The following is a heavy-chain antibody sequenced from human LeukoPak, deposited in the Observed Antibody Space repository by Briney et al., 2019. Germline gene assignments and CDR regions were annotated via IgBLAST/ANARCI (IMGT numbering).Heavy chain of an antibody. J-gene: IGHJ4*02. CDR3: ARDYGDPNHFDY. V-gene: IGHV1-2*02. D-gene: IGHD4-17*01. CDR2: INPNSGGT. CDR1: GYTFTGFH. Sequence: ASVKVSCKASGYTFTGFHMHWVRQAPGQGLEWMGWINPNSGGTNYAQKFQGRVTMTRDTSISTAYMGLSRLRSDDTAVYYCARDYGDPNHFDYWGQGTLVTVSS.